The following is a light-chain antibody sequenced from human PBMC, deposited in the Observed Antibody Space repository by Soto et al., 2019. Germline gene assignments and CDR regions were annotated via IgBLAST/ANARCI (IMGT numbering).Light chain of an antibody. CDR3: LAYTNTITRV. J-gene: IGLJ3*02. CDR1: SSDVGGYDY. V-gene: IGLV2-14*01. Sequence: QSALTQPASVSGSPGQSITISCTGTSSDVGGYDYVSWYQQHPGKAPKLMIYEVSNRPSGVSNRFSGSKSGNTASLTISGLQAEDEADYYCLAYTNTITRVFGGGTKPTVL. CDR2: EVS.